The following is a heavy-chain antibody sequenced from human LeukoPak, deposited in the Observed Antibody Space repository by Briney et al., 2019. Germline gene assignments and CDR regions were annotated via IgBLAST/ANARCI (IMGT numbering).Heavy chain of an antibody. CDR3: ARGATRRELRFNWFDP. J-gene: IGHJ5*02. V-gene: IGHV1-69*05. CDR1: GGTFSSYA. D-gene: IGHD1-26*01. CDR2: IIPIFGTA. Sequence: PWASVKVSCKASGGTFSSYAISWVRQAPGQGLEWMGGIIPIFGTANYAQKFQGRVTITTDESTSTAYTELSSLRSEDTAVYYCARGATRRELRFNWFDPWGQGTLVTVSS.